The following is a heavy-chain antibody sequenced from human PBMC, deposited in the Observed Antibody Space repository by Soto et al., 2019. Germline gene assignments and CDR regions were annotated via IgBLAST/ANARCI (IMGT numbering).Heavy chain of an antibody. J-gene: IGHJ6*03. CDR3: AKAWKYSSDMDV. D-gene: IGHD1-1*01. V-gene: IGHV3-23*04. CDR2: ISGSGGNT. CDR1: GFTVSSYG. Sequence: EVQLVESGGGLVQPGGSLRLSCAASGFTVSSYGMSWVRQAPGKGLEWVSVISGSGGNTYYADSVKGRFTIFRDNSKNTLYLQMNSLRAEDTAVDYCAKAWKYSSDMDVWGKGTTVTVSS.